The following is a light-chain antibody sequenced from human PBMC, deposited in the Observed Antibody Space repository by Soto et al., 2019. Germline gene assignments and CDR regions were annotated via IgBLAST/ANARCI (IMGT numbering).Light chain of an antibody. J-gene: IGKJ1*01. CDR2: GAS. CDR1: HSVTSDY. V-gene: IGKV3-11*01. Sequence: IVLTQSPGTLSLSPGERATLSCRASHSVTSDYLAWYQQKPGQAPRLLIYGASNRATGIPDRFSGSGSGTDFTLTISDVQPEDFALYYCHQRQSWPRTFGQGTKVDIK. CDR3: HQRQSWPRT.